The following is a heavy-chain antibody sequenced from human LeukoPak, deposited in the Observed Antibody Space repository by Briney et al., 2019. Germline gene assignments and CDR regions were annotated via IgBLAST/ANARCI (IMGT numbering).Heavy chain of an antibody. Sequence: SETLSLTCTVSGGSISSYYWSWIRQPPGKGLEWIGYIYYSGSTNYNPSLKSRVTISVDTSKNQFSLKLSSVTAADTAVYYCARFRNVMITFGGVTVHDAFDIWGLGTMVTVSS. V-gene: IGHV4-59*08. CDR3: ARFRNVMITFGGVTVHDAFDI. J-gene: IGHJ3*02. CDR2: IYYSGST. CDR1: GGSISSYY. D-gene: IGHD3-16*02.